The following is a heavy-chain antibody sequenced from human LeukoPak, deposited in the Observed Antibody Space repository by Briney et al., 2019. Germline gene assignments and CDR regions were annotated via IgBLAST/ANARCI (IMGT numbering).Heavy chain of an antibody. CDR1: GFTFRSYG. CDR2: IWYDGSNK. Sequence: GGSLRLSCAASGFTFRSYGMHWVRQAPGKGLEWVAVIWYDGSNKYYADSVKGRFTISRDNSKNTLYLQMNSLRAEDTAVYYCARFYGDYAPDYWGQGTLVTVSS. D-gene: IGHD4-17*01. CDR3: ARFYGDYAPDY. V-gene: IGHV3-33*01. J-gene: IGHJ4*02.